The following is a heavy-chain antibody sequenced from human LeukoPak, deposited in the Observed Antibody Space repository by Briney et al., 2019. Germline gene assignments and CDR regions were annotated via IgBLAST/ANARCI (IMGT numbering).Heavy chain of an antibody. D-gene: IGHD3-3*01. CDR2: IKQDGSEK. J-gene: IGHJ4*02. Sequence: GGSLRLSCAASGFTFSSYWMSWVRQAPGKGLEWVANIKQDGSEKYYVDSVKGRFTISRDNAKNSLYLQMNSLRAEDTAVYYCARRFWSGYYYFDYWGQGTLVTVSS. V-gene: IGHV3-7*01. CDR3: ARRFWSGYYYFDY. CDR1: GFTFSSYW.